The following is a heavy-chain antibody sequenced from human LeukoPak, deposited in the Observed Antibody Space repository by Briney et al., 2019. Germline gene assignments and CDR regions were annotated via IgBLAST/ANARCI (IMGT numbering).Heavy chain of an antibody. J-gene: IGHJ4*02. Sequence: GGSLRLSCAASGFTFSSNAMSWVRPAPGKGLKWVAAISYEDGVTQYYADSVKGRFTISRDNSKYTVYLEMNSLRVEDTAMYYCSKERPEEYYSSGSYFDYWGQGTLVTVSS. D-gene: IGHD3-10*01. V-gene: IGHV3-30*18. CDR3: SKERPEEYYSSGSYFDY. CDR2: ISYEDGVTQ. CDR1: GFTFSSNA.